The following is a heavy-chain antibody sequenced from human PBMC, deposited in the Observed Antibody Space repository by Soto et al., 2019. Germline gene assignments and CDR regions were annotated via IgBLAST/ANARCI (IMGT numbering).Heavy chain of an antibody. D-gene: IGHD1-26*01. CDR3: ARSPGGNFGLIIEGTNWFAT. CDR2: INPHGGST. V-gene: IGHV1-46*01. J-gene: IGHJ5*01. CDR1: MDTFTSCC. Sequence: ASVKVSCKEAMDTFTSCCINWLRRAPVQGLEWMVVINPHGGSTAYAQKFKGRVALTRDTSASTVYMEVSSLTSEDTAMYYCARSPGGNFGLIIEGTNWFATWGHGTMVPVSS.